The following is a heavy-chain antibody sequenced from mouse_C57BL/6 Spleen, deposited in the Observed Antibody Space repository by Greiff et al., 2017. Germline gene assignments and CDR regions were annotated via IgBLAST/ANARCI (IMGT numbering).Heavy chain of an antibody. CDR2: ISYDGSN. CDR1: GYSITSGYY. Sequence: ESGPGLVKPSQSLSLTCSVTGYSITSGYYWNWIRQFPGNKLEWMGYISYDGSNNYNPSLKNRISITRDTSKNQFFLKLNSVTTEDTATYYCARVDGNYEISFAYWGQGTLVTVSA. CDR3: ARVDGNYEISFAY. D-gene: IGHD2-1*01. V-gene: IGHV3-6*01. J-gene: IGHJ3*01.